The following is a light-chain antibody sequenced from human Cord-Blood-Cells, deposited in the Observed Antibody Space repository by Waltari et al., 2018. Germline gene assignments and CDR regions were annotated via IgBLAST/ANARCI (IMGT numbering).Light chain of an antibody. J-gene: IGKJ2*01. V-gene: IGKV1-5*01. Sequence: DIKMTQSPSTPSAYVGDRVTITCRASQSISSWLAWYQQKPGKAPKLLIYDASSSESGVPSRFSGSGSGTEFTLTISSLQPDDFATYYCQQYNSYSHTFGQGTKLEIK. CDR2: DAS. CDR1: QSISSW. CDR3: QQYNSYSHT.